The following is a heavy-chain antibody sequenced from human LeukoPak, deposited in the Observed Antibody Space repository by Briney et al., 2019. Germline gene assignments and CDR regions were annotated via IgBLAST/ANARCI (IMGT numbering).Heavy chain of an antibody. CDR2: IIPIFGTA. CDR3: ARDNKWEIFAFDY. CDR1: GGTFSSYA. V-gene: IGHV1-69*13. J-gene: IGHJ4*02. Sequence: ASVKVSCKASGGTFSSYAISWVRQAPGQGLEWMGGIIPIFGTANYAQKFQGRVTITADESTSTAYMELSSLRSEDTAVYYCARDNKWEIFAFDYWGQGTLVTVSS. D-gene: IGHD1-26*01.